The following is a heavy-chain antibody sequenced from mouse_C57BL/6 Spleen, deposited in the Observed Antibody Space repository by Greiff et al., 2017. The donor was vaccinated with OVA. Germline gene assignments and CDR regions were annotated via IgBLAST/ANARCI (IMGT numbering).Heavy chain of an antibody. CDR1: GYTFTSYW. D-gene: IGHD3-2*02. Sequence: QVQLQQPGAELVMPGASVKLSCKASGYTFTSYWMHWVKQRPGQGLEWIGEIDPSDSYTNYNQKFKGKSTLTVDKSSSTAYMQLSILTSEDSAVYYCARSGTAQAVYAMDYWGQGTSVTVSS. CDR2: IDPSDSYT. CDR3: ARSGTAQAVYAMDY. J-gene: IGHJ4*01. V-gene: IGHV1-69*01.